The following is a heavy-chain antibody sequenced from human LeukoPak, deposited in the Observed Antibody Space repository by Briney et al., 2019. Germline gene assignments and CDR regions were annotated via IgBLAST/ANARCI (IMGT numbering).Heavy chain of an antibody. CDR3: AREHCSGGSCYPKFFDY. J-gene: IGHJ4*02. D-gene: IGHD2-15*01. CDR2: IYTSGST. Sequence: SETLSLTCTVSGGSISSNYWGWIRQPAGKGLEWIGHIYTSGSTNYNPSLKSRATMLVDTSKNQVALKLSSVTAADTAVYYCAREHCSGGSCYPKFFDYWSQGTLVTVSS. CDR1: GGSISSNY. V-gene: IGHV4-4*07.